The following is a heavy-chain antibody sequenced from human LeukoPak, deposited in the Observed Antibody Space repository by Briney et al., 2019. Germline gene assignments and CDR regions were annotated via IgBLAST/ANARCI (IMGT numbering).Heavy chain of an antibody. CDR2: ISYDGSNK. D-gene: IGHD1-1*01. Sequence: GGSLRLSCAASGFTFSSYAMHWVRQAPGKGLEWVAVISYDGSNKYYADSVKGRFTISRDNSKNTLYLQMNSLRAEDTAVYYCARDATRHYYYYYMDVWGKGTTVTVSS. CDR1: GFTFSSYA. J-gene: IGHJ6*03. CDR3: ARDATRHYYYYYMDV. V-gene: IGHV3-30*04.